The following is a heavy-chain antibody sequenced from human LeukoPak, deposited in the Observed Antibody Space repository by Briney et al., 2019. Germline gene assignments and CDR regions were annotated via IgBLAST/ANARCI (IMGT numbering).Heavy chain of an antibody. D-gene: IGHD3-3*01. V-gene: IGHV3-23*01. CDR1: GFIFSNYA. Sequence: GGSLRLSCVASGFIFSNYAMSWVRQAPGEGLEWVSGISDNGGGTYYADSVKGRFTISRDNSKNMLYLQMNSLRAEDTAVYYCARDQYDTWSRRGNFDSWGQGTLVIVSS. CDR3: ARDQYDTWSRRGNFDS. J-gene: IGHJ4*02. CDR2: ISDNGGGT.